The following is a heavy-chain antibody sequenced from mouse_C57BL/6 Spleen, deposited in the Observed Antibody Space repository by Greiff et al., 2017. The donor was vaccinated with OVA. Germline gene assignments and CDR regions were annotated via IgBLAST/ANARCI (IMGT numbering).Heavy chain of an antibody. D-gene: IGHD2-3*01. CDR3: ARDREKKGYYYFAY. V-gene: IGHV5-4*03. J-gene: IGHJ3*01. CDR1: GFTFSSYA. Sequence: EVKLVESGGGLVKPGGSLKLSCAASGFTFSSYAMSWVRQTPEKRLEWVATISDDSGCTYYPDNVKGRFTISRDNAKNNLYLQMSHLKSEDTAMDYCARDREKKGYYYFAYWGKGTLVT. CDR2: ISDDSGCT.